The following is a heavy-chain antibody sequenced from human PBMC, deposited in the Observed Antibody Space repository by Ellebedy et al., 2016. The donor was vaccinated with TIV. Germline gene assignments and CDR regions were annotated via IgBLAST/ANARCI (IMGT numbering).Heavy chain of an antibody. V-gene: IGHV1-46*01. CDR1: GYTFTNYY. Sequence: AASVKVSCKASGYTFTNYYIHWVRQAPGQGLEWMGIINPSGGSTNYAQKFQGRVTMTRDTSTTTVYMELSSLRSEDTAVYYCARETHYYDSRARGAFDIWGQGTMVTVSS. CDR2: INPSGGST. CDR3: ARETHYYDSRARGAFDI. D-gene: IGHD3-22*01. J-gene: IGHJ3*02.